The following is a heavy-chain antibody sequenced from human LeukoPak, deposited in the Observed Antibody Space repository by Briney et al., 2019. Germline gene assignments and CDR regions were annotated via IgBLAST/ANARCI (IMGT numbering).Heavy chain of an antibody. CDR2: IWYDGSNK. D-gene: IGHD2-2*01. V-gene: IGHV3-33*01. CDR3: ARLEPAADYYYGMDV. Sequence: GRSLRLSCAASGFTFSSYGMHWVRQAPGKGLEWVAVIWYDGSNKYYADSVKGRFTISRDNSKNTLYLQMNSLRAEDTAVYYCARLEPAADYYYGMDVWGQGTTVTVSS. J-gene: IGHJ6*02. CDR1: GFTFSSYG.